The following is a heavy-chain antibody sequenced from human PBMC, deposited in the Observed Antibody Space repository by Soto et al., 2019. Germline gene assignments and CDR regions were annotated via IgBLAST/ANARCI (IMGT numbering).Heavy chain of an antibody. J-gene: IGHJ4*02. CDR2: IKEDGNER. CDR1: GFPFSTYW. V-gene: IGHV3-7*01. Sequence: GGSLRLSCAASGFPFSTYWMTWVRQAPGKGLQWVGNIKEDGNERNYVESVKGRFTISRDNAKKSLFLQMSRLRPEDTAVYYCAGLGQRGYYWGQGTPVTVSS. D-gene: IGHD6-13*01. CDR3: AGLGQRGYY.